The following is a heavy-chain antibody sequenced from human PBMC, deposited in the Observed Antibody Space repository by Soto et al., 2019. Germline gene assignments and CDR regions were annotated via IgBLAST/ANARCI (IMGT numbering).Heavy chain of an antibody. V-gene: IGHV3-30*03. CDR3: AREKPSSSWPFDY. D-gene: IGHD6-13*01. Sequence: PGGSLRLSCAASGFTFSSYGMHWVRQAPGKGLEWVAVISYDGSNKYYADSVKGRFTISRDNSKNTLYLQMNSLRAEDTAVYYCAREKPSSSWPFDYWGQGTLVTVSS. CDR1: GFTFSSYG. CDR2: ISYDGSNK. J-gene: IGHJ4*02.